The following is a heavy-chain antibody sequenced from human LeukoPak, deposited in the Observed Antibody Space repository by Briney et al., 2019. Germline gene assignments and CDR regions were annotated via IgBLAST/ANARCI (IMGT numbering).Heavy chain of an antibody. CDR3: ARSIVVVPAAHMGGWFDP. D-gene: IGHD2-2*01. CDR1: GGSISSYY. V-gene: IGHV4-59*01. J-gene: IGHJ5*02. CDR2: IYYSGST. Sequence: SETLSLTCTVSGGSISSYYWSWIRQPPGKGLEWTGYIYYSGSTNYNPSLKSRVTISVDTSKNQFSLKLSSVTAADTAVYYCARSIVVVPAAHMGGWFDPWGQGTLVTVSS.